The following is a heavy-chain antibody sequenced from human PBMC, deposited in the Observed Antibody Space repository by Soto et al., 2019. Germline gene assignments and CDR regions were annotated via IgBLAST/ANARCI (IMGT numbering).Heavy chain of an antibody. J-gene: IGHJ4*02. Sequence: PWGSLRLSCAASGFTFSSYGMHWVRQAPGKGLEWVAVISYDGSNKYYADSVKGRFTISRDNSKNTLYLQMNSLRAEDTAVYYCAKEPLIAAAAPYYFDYWGQGTLVNVSS. V-gene: IGHV3-30*18. CDR2: ISYDGSNK. CDR3: AKEPLIAAAAPYYFDY. D-gene: IGHD6-13*01. CDR1: GFTFSSYG.